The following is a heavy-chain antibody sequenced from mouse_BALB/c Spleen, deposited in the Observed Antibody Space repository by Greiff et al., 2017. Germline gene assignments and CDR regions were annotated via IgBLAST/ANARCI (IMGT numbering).Heavy chain of an antibody. CDR2: FDPSDCET. Sequence: QVQLQQSGPQLVRPGASVKISCKASGYSFPSYWMHWVKQRPGQGLEWIGMFDPSDCETRLNQKFKDKATLTVDKSSSTAYMQLSSPTSEDSAVYYCARGAYAMDYWGQGTSVTVSS. CDR3: ARGAYAMDY. CDR1: GYSFPSYW. J-gene: IGHJ4*01. V-gene: IGHV1S126*01.